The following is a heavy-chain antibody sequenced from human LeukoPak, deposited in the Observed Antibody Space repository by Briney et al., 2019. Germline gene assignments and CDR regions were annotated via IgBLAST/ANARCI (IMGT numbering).Heavy chain of an antibody. J-gene: IGHJ4*02. V-gene: IGHV3-21*01. CDR3: AKDRGGSYFDY. CDR2: ISTSSSYI. D-gene: IGHD1-26*01. Sequence: GGSLRLSCAASGFTFDDYGMSWVRQAPGKGLEWVSSISTSSSYIYYADSVKGRFTVSRDNSKNTLYLQMNSLRAEDTAVYYCAKDRGGSYFDYWGQGTLVTVSS. CDR1: GFTFDDYG.